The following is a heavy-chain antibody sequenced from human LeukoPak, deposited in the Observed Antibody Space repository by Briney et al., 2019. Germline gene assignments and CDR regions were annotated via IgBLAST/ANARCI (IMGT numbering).Heavy chain of an antibody. CDR2: ISGSGGST. CDR1: GFTFSSYA. J-gene: IGHJ4*02. D-gene: IGHD3-22*01. V-gene: IGHV3-23*01. Sequence: GGSLRLSCAASGFTFSSYAMSWVRQAPGKGLEWVSAISGSGGSTYYADSVKGRFTISRDNSKNTLYLQMNSLRAEDTAVYYCAKAPRRGAVVVIIRGDHYTDYWGQGTLVTVSS. CDR3: AKAPRRGAVVVIIRGDHYTDY.